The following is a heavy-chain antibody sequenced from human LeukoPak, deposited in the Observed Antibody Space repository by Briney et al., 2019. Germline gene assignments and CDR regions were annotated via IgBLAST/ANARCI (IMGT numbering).Heavy chain of an antibody. CDR2: ISWDGTST. Sequence: GGSLRLSCEASEFPFDDYPLHWVRQALGKGLEWVSLISWDGTSTYYGDSVKGRFTISRDNNKYSLYLQMNNLRPDDTALYYCAKGPDSSLVGAFDLWGQGTMVTVSS. D-gene: IGHD5-18*01. CDR3: AKGPDSSLVGAFDL. J-gene: IGHJ3*01. V-gene: IGHV3-43*01. CDR1: EFPFDDYP.